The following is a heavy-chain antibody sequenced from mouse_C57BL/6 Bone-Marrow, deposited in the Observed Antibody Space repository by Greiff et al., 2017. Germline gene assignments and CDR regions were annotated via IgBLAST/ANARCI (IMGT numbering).Heavy chain of an antibody. V-gene: IGHV1-81*01. Sequence: VQRVESGAELARPGASVKLSCKASGYTFTSYGISWVKQRTGQGLEWIGEIYPRSGNTYYNEKFKGKATLTADKSSSTAYMELRSLTSEDSAVYFCARWDDYAMDDWGQGTSVTVSS. CDR1: GYTFTSYG. D-gene: IGHD4-1*01. J-gene: IGHJ4*01. CDR2: IYPRSGNT. CDR3: ARWDDYAMDD.